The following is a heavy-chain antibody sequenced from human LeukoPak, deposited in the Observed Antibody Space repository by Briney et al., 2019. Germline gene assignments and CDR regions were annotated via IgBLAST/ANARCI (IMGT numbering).Heavy chain of an antibody. CDR2: INHSGST. D-gene: IGHD3-10*01. CDR3: ARPTYYYGSGSYYGWFDP. CDR1: GGSFSGYY. J-gene: IGHJ5*02. V-gene: IGHV4-34*01. Sequence: SEPLSLTCAVYGGSFSGYYWSWIRQPPGKGLEWIGEINHSGSTNYNPSLKSRVTISVDTSKNQFSLKLSSVTAADTAVYYCARPTYYYGSGSYYGWFDPWGQGTLVTVSS.